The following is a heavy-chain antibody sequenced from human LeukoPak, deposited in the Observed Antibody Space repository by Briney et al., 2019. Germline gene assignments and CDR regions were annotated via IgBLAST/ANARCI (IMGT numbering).Heavy chain of an antibody. CDR3: ATEDSGRFH. J-gene: IGHJ4*02. V-gene: IGHV3-48*02. Sequence: GGSLRLSCAASGFSFSTYSMNWVRQAPGKGLEWLSYISSSSSPIYYADSVKGRFTISRDNAKNSLYLDMNSLRDEDTAVYYCATEDSGRFHWGQGTRVTVSS. D-gene: IGHD6-19*01. CDR2: ISSSSSPI. CDR1: GFSFSTYS.